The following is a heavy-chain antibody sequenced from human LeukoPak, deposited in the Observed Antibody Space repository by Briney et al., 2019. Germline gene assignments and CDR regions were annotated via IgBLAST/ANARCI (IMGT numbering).Heavy chain of an antibody. V-gene: IGHV3-23*01. D-gene: IGHD4-17*01. Sequence: PGGSLRLSCAASGFTFSSYAMSWVRQAPGKGLEWVSAISGSGGSTYYADSVKGRFTISRDNSKNTLYLQMNSLRAEDTAVYYCAKDSAPTVTTGDAFDIWGQGTMVTVSS. CDR2: ISGSGGST. J-gene: IGHJ3*02. CDR3: AKDSAPTVTTGDAFDI. CDR1: GFTFSSYA.